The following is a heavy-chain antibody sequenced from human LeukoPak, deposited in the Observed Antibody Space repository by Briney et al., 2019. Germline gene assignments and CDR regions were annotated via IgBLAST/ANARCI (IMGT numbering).Heavy chain of an antibody. V-gene: IGHV3-30*18. D-gene: IGHD5-12*01. J-gene: IGHJ6*02. CDR3: AKDLSARVATIPYYGMDV. CDR1: GFTFSSYG. Sequence: GGSLRLSCAAPGFTFSSYGMHWVRQAPGKGLEWVAVISYDGSNKYYADSVKGRFTISRDNSKNTLYLQMNSLRAEDTAVYYCAKDLSARVATIPYYGMDVWGQGTTVTVSS. CDR2: ISYDGSNK.